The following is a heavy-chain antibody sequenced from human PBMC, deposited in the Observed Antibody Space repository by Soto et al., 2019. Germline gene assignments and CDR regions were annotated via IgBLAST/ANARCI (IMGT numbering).Heavy chain of an antibody. CDR1: GGSIDSGDYY. V-gene: IGHV4-61*08. J-gene: IGHJ3*02. CDR3: ARGVIVVVVAATAQSDAFDI. D-gene: IGHD2-15*01. Sequence: SETLSLTCTVSGGSIDSGDYYWSWIRQPPGKGLEWIGYVYYSGTTNYNPFLKSRVTISVDTSKNQFSLKLSSVTAADTAVYYCARGVIVVVVAATAQSDAFDIWGQGTMVTVSS. CDR2: VYYSGTT.